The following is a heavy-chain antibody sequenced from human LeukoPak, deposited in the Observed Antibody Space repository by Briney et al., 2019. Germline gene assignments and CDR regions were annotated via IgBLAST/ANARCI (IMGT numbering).Heavy chain of an antibody. V-gene: IGHV3-33*01. J-gene: IGHJ4*02. CDR2: IWYDGSNK. Sequence: GGSLRLSCAASGFTSSSYGMHWVRQAPGKGLEWVAVIWYDGSNKYYADSVKGRFTISRDNSKNTLYLQMNSLRAEDTAVYYCARDQVDIVATIWGDLDYWGQGTLVTVSS. CDR1: GFTSSSYG. CDR3: ARDQVDIVATIWGDLDY. D-gene: IGHD5-12*01.